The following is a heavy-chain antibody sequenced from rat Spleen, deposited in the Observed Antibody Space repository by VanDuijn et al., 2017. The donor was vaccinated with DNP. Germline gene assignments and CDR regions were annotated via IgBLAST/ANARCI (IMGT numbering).Heavy chain of an antibody. Sequence: EVQLVGSGGGLVQPGRSLKLSCAASGFTFSNYYMAWVRQAPTKGLEWVAYISYDGGSTYYRDSVKGRFTISRDNAKSTLYLQMDSLGSEDTATYYCATHPLTTVAPNWFASWGRGTLVTVSS. V-gene: IGHV5-20*01. CDR1: GFTFSNYY. CDR3: ATHPLTTVAPNWFAS. J-gene: IGHJ3*01. D-gene: IGHD1-1*01. CDR2: ISYDGGST.